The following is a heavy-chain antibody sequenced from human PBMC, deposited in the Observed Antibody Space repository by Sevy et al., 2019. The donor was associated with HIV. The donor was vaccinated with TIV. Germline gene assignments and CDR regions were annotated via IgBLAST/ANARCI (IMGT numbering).Heavy chain of an antibody. CDR3: AKDGYKPSVGDENYYYYMDV. J-gene: IGHJ6*03. CDR2: ISGSGGSP. V-gene: IGHV3-23*01. Sequence: GGSLRLSCAASGFTFSSYAMSWVRQAPGKGLEWVSAISGSGGSPYYADSVKGRFTISRDNSKNTLYLQMNSLRAEDTAVYYCAKDGYKPSVGDENYYYYMDVWGKGTTVTVSS. CDR1: GFTFSSYA. D-gene: IGHD1-20*01.